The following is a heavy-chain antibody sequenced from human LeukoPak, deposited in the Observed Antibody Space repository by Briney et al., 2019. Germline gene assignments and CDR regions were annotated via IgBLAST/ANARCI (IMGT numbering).Heavy chain of an antibody. CDR2: IYTSGST. Sequence: SETLSLTCTVSGGSISSYYWSWIRQPAGKGLEWIGRIYTSGSTNYNPSLKSRVTMSVDTSKNQFSLKLSSVTAADTAVYYCARDATYYDFWSGYTYYFDYWGQGTLVTVSS. CDR1: GGSISSYY. D-gene: IGHD3-3*01. J-gene: IGHJ4*02. V-gene: IGHV4-4*07. CDR3: ARDATYYDFWSGYTYYFDY.